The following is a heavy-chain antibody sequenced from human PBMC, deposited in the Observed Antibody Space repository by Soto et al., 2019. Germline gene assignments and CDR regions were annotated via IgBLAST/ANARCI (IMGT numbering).Heavy chain of an antibody. J-gene: IGHJ4*02. Sequence: EVQLVETGGGLIQPGGSLRLSCAASGFTVFSAYMNWVRQAPGKGLEWVAVFYSGGSSYYADSVKGRFTISRDTSKNTVDLHMDSLRADDTAVYYCARVPEIVGANYFDFWGQGSLVTVSS. CDR2: FYSGGSS. D-gene: IGHD3-22*01. V-gene: IGHV3-53*02. CDR1: GFTVFSAY. CDR3: ARVPEIVGANYFDF.